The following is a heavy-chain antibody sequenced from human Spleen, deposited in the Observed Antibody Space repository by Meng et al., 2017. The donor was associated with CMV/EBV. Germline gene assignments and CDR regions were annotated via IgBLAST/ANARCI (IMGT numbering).Heavy chain of an antibody. V-gene: IGHV3-30*02. J-gene: IGHJ4*02. CDR3: AKDVGNWNPWYLDY. D-gene: IGHD1-1*01. CDR1: GFTFSGHA. Sequence: GESLKISCAASGFTFSGHAMHWVRQAPGKGLEWVALIRYDGTDKFYSESVKGRFTISRDNSKNTLHLQLNSVRGEDTAVYYCAKDVGNWNPWYLDYWGQGTLVTVSS. CDR2: IRYDGTDK.